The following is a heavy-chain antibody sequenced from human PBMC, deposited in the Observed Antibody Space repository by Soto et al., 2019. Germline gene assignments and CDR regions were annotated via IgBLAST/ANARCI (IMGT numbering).Heavy chain of an antibody. V-gene: IGHV1-69*01. CDR3: ARGGAVITLLWNWFAP. D-gene: IGHD3-22*01. J-gene: IGHJ5*02. CDR2: IIPIFGTA. Sequence: FVELACKTAGCTLSSYPIIFVLHKPIKVLYCMEVIIPIFGTANYAQKFKGRVTITADESTSTAYMELSSLRFEDTAVYYGARGGAVITLLWNWFAPWGQGSLVTVSS. CDR1: GCTLSSYP.